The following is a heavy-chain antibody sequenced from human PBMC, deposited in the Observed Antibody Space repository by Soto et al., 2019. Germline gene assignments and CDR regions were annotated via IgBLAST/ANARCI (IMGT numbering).Heavy chain of an antibody. Sequence: QVQLVQSGAEVKKPGASVKVSCKASGYTFTGYYMHWVRQAPGQGLEWMGWINPNSGGTNYAQKFQGWVTMTRDTSSSTAYMELSRLRSDDTAVYYCARDGTSEQQLVYYYYGMDVWGQGTTVTVSS. J-gene: IGHJ6*02. CDR3: ARDGTSEQQLVYYYYGMDV. CDR2: INPNSGGT. V-gene: IGHV1-2*04. CDR1: GYTFTGYY. D-gene: IGHD6-13*01.